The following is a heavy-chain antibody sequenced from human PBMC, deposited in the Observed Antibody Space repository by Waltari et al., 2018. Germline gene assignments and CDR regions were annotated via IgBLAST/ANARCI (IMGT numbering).Heavy chain of an antibody. J-gene: IGHJ4*02. Sequence: EVHLVESGGGFVQPGTSRRLSCKASAFTFISSWMDWVRQAPGKGLEWVANIKPDGSETHYVDSVQGRFTISRDNAQNLLDLQMNSLRAEDAAVDYCSVSLNSWGKGTLVTVSS. CDR1: AFTFISSW. V-gene: IGHV3-7*01. CDR3: SVSLNS. CDR2: IKPDGSET.